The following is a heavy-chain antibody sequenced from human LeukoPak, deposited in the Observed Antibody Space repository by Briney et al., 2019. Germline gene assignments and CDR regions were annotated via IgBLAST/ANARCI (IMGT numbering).Heavy chain of an antibody. CDR2: VNHSGNT. CDR3: ALGYHDVWEL. Sequence: SETLSLTCAVSSGSISSTTWWSWVRQPPGKGLEWIGEVNHSGNTYYNPSLTSRVTISVDMSDNQFSLKMTSMTAADTAVYFCALGYHDVWELWGQGSLVTVSS. CDR1: SGSISSTTW. J-gene: IGHJ4*02. D-gene: IGHD6-25*01. V-gene: IGHV4-4*02.